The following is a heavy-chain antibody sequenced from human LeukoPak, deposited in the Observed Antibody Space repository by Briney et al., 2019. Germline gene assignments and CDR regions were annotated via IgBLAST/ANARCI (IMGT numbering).Heavy chain of an antibody. CDR2: TYYRSKWYN. Sequence: SQTLSLTCAISGDSVSSNSAAWNWIRQSPSRGLEWLGGTYYRSKWYNDYAVSVKSRITINPDTSKNQFSLQLNSVTPEDTAVYYCARVLRFGEGEGMDVWGQGTAVTVSS. CDR1: GDSVSSNSAA. CDR3: ARVLRFGEGEGMDV. D-gene: IGHD3-10*01. V-gene: IGHV6-1*01. J-gene: IGHJ6*02.